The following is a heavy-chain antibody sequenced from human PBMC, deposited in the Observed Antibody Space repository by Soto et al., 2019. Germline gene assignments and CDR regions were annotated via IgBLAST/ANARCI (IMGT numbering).Heavy chain of an antibody. CDR3: ARARDYYGSGSRTN. CDR2: ISSSSSYI. J-gene: IGHJ4*02. Sequence: GGSLRLSCVISRLTFSNYALNWVRQAPGKGLEWVSSISSSSSYIYYADSVKGRFTISRDNAKNSLYLQMNSLRAEDTAVYYCARARDYYGSGSRTNWGQGTLVTVSS. D-gene: IGHD3-10*01. CDR1: RLTFSNYA. V-gene: IGHV3-21*01.